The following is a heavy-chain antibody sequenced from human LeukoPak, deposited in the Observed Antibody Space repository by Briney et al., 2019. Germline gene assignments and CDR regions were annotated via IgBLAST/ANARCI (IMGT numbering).Heavy chain of an antibody. CDR3: ARRRSPRYGMDA. CDR1: GGSLSGYY. V-gene: IGHV4-34*01. J-gene: IGHJ6*02. CDR2: INHSGST. Sequence: PSETLSLTCAVYGGSLSGYYWSWIRQPPGKGLEWIGEINHSGSTNFNPSLKSRVTISVDTSKNQFSLKLSSVTAADTAVYLCARRRSPRYGMDAWGQGTTVTVSS. D-gene: IGHD6-19*01.